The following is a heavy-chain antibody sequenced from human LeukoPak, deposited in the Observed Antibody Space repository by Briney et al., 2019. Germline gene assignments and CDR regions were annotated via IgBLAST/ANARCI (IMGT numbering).Heavy chain of an antibody. V-gene: IGHV4-59*01. CDR1: GGSISSYY. CDR3: ATSTVTTGRSGNWYFDL. Sequence: PPETLSLTCTVSGGSISSYYWSWIRQPPGKGLEWIGYIYYSGSTNYNPSLKSRVTISVDTSKNQFSLKLSSVTAADTAVYYCATSTVTTGRSGNWYFDLWGRGTLVTVSS. J-gene: IGHJ2*01. D-gene: IGHD4-17*01. CDR2: IYYSGST.